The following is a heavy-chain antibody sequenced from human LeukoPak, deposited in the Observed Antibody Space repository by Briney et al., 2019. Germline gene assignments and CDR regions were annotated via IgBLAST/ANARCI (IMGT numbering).Heavy chain of an antibody. V-gene: IGHV5-51*01. CDR2: IYPGDSDT. CDR1: GYTFSSYW. Sequence: GEPLRISCKGSGYTFSSYWIGWVRQMPGKGLEWMGIIYPGDSDTRYSPSLQGQVTISVDTSIGTAYLQWSSLKASDTAIYYCARQNDFRLDYWGQGTLVTVSS. D-gene: IGHD3-3*01. CDR3: ARQNDFRLDY. J-gene: IGHJ4*02.